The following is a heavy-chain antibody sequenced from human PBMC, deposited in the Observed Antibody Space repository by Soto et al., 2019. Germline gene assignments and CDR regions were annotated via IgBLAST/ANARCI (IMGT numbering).Heavy chain of an antibody. Sequence: LRLSCAASGFAVSSYSMHWVRQAPGKGLAWVAAMSFDGNSKYFADSVKGRFKISRDTSKNTWSLEMESLGVEDSALYHCTRGRSMIANDDFEYWGKGTQVTVSS. D-gene: IGHD2-21*01. CDR2: MSFDGNSK. V-gene: IGHV3-30-3*01. J-gene: IGHJ4*02. CDR3: TRGRSMIANDDFEY. CDR1: GFAVSSYS.